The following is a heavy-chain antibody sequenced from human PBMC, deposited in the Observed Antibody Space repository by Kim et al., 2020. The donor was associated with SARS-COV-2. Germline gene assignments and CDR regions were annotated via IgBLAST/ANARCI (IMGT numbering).Heavy chain of an antibody. CDR1: GGTFSSYA. CDR2: IIPIFGTA. V-gene: IGHV1-69*13. Sequence: SVKVSCKASGGTFSSYAISWVRQAPGQGLEWMGGIIPIFGTANYAQKFQGRVTITADESTSTAYMELSSLRSEDTAVYYCARSPPGSGYYSHYFDYWGQGTLVTVSS. J-gene: IGHJ4*02. CDR3: ARSPPGSGYYSHYFDY. D-gene: IGHD3-22*01.